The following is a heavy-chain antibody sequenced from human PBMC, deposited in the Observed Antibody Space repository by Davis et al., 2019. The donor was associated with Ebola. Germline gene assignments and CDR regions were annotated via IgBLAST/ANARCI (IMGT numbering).Heavy chain of an antibody. D-gene: IGHD5-18*01. Sequence: GGSLRLSCEASGFIFSDYEMNWVRQTPGKGLEWVAYIGNSDKGYYADSVKGRFTISRDNAKNSLFLQMNNLRVEDSAHYYCVPGTWIRGQGILVTVSS. V-gene: IGHV3-69-1*02. CDR3: VPGTWI. J-gene: IGHJ4*02. CDR1: GFIFSDYE. CDR2: IGNSDKG.